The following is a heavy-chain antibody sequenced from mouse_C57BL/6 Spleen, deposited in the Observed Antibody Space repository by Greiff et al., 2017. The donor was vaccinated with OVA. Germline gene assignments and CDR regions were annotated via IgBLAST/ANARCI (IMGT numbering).Heavy chain of an antibody. V-gene: IGHV1-15*01. J-gene: IGHJ2*01. CDR3: TRPGGEVDY. CDR1: GYTFTDYE. Sequence: QVQLQQSGAELVRPGASVTLSCKASGYTFTDYEMHWVKQTPVHGLEWIGAIDPETGGTAYNQKFKGKAILTADKSSSTAYMELRSLTSEDSAVYYCTRPGGEVDYWGQGTTLTVSS. CDR2: IDPETGGT. D-gene: IGHD4-1*01.